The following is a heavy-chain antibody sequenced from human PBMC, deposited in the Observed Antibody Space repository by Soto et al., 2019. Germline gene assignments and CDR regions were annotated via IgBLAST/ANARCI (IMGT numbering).Heavy chain of an antibody. J-gene: IGHJ5*02. CDR2: IFSNDEK. Sequence: QVTLKESGPVLVKPTETLTLTCTVSGFSLSNARMGVSWIRQPPGKALEWLAHIFSNDEKSYSTSLKSRLTISNDTSKSQVVLTMTNMDAVDTDTYYCARIRTGDVRFLEWLSRNDNWFDPWGQGTLVTVSS. CDR3: ARIRTGDVRFLEWLSRNDNWFDP. D-gene: IGHD3-3*01. V-gene: IGHV2-26*01. CDR1: GFSLSNARMG.